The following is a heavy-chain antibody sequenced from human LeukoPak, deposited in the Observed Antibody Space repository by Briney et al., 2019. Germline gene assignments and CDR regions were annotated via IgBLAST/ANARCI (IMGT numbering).Heavy chain of an antibody. J-gene: IGHJ4*02. V-gene: IGHV3-20*04. Sequence: GGSLRLSCAASGFTFDDYGMSWVRQAPGKGLEWVSGINWDGGSTGYADSVKGRFTISRDNAKNSLYLQMNSLRAEDTALYYCARDLQGADPSSSQYYFDYWGQGTLVTVSS. D-gene: IGHD6-13*01. CDR3: ARDLQGADPSSSQYYFDY. CDR2: INWDGGST. CDR1: GFTFDDYG.